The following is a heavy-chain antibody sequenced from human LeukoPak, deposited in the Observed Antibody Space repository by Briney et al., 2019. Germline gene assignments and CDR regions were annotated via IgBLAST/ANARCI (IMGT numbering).Heavy chain of an antibody. D-gene: IGHD2-2*01. Sequence: GESLKISCKGSGYSFSSYWIGWVRQMPGKGLDWMGIIYPGDSDTRYRPSFQGQVTMSVDKSISTAYLQWSSLKASDTAMYYCARQEGQLLMFWGQETLVTVSS. CDR2: IYPGDSDT. V-gene: IGHV5-51*01. CDR3: ARQEGQLLMF. CDR1: GYSFSSYW. J-gene: IGHJ4*02.